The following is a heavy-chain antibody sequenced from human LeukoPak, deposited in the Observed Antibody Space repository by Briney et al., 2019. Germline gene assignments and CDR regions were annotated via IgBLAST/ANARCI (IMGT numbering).Heavy chain of an antibody. CDR2: IRGNGGGT. CDR3: AKDDFPGYSGYVFDY. D-gene: IGHD5-12*01. Sequence: GGSLRLSCAASGFTFRSYAMSWVRQAPGKGLEWVAVIRGNGGGTYYADSVKGRFTISRDNSKNSLYLQMNSLRAEDTAVYYCAKDDFPGYSGYVFDYWGQGTLVTVSS. CDR1: GFTFRSYA. J-gene: IGHJ4*02. V-gene: IGHV3-23*01.